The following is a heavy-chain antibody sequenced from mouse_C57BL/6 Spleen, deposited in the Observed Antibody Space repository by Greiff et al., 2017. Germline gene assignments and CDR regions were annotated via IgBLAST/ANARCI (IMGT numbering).Heavy chain of an antibody. Sequence: EVQLQQSGPELVKPGASVTMSCKASGYTFTDYNMHWVKQSHGKSLEWIGYINPNNGGTSYNQKFKGKATLTVNKSSSTAYMELRSLTSEDSAVYYCARAGNLYWYFDVWGTGTTVTVSS. CDR3: ARAGNLYWYFDV. CDR2: INPNNGGT. J-gene: IGHJ1*03. V-gene: IGHV1-22*01. D-gene: IGHD4-1*01. CDR1: GYTFTDYN.